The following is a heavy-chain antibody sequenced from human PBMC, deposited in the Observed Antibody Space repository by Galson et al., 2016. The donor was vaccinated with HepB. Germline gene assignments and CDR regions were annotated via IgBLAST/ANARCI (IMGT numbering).Heavy chain of an antibody. CDR1: GYTFTTYG. CDR3: ARARDYYFYSMDV. CDR2: ITTVTGNT. Sequence: SVKVSCKASGYTFTTYGISWVRQAPGQGLEWMGWITTVTGNTNYAQKFQGRVTMTTDTSTNTAYMELRSLRSDDTAVYYCARARDYYFYSMDVWVQGTTVTVSS. V-gene: IGHV1-18*01. J-gene: IGHJ6*02.